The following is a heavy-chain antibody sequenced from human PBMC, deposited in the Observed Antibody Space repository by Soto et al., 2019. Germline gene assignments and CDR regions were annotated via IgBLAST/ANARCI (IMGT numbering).Heavy chain of an antibody. J-gene: IGHJ4*02. Sequence: QVQLVQSGAEVKKPGASVKVSCKASGYTFTSYGIAWVRLAPGQGLEWMGWISAQNSKTTYARKFQGRATLTTDASPNSAYSALRSMIADDTAISYRATRGYFQRSGYLGYWGQGTRVTVAS. CDR3: ATRGYFQRSGYLGY. D-gene: IGHD3-22*01. CDR1: GYTFTSYG. CDR2: ISAQNSKT. V-gene: IGHV1-18*04.